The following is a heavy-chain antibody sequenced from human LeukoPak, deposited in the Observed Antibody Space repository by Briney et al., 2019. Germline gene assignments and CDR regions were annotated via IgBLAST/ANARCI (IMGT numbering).Heavy chain of an antibody. CDR1: GFTFSDYW. V-gene: IGHV3-7*03. CDR2: IKQDGSEK. Sequence: GSLRLSCAASGFTFSDYWLSWVRQAPGKGLEWVANIKQDGSEKYYVDSVKGRFTISRDNAKNSLYLEMNSLRVEDTAVYYCAKDPNLCSGNYDTYWGQGTLVTVSS. J-gene: IGHJ4*02. D-gene: IGHD3-3*01. CDR3: AKDPNLCSGNYDTY.